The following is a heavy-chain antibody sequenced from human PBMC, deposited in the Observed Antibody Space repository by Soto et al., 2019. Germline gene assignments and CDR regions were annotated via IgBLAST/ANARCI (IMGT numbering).Heavy chain of an antibody. CDR1: GFTFSSYA. Sequence: EVQLLESGGGLVQPGGSLRLSCAASGFTFSSYAMSWVRQAPGKGLEWVSAISGSGGSTYYADSVKGRFTISRDNSKNTLYLQMNGLRAEDTAVYYCAKDGDYGRYPPYCMDVWGQGTTVTVSS. J-gene: IGHJ6*02. CDR2: ISGSGGST. D-gene: IGHD4-17*01. CDR3: AKDGDYGRYPPYCMDV. V-gene: IGHV3-23*01.